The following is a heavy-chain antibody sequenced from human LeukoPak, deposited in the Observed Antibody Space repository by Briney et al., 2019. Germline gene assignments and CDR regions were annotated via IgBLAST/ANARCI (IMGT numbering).Heavy chain of an antibody. J-gene: IGHJ4*02. CDR3: ARGYISSSWYVY. CDR1: GGSFSGYY. CDR2: INHSGST. Sequence: PSETLSLTCAVYGGSFSGYYWSWIRQPPGKGLEWIGEINHSGSTNYNPSLKSRVTISVDTSKNQFSLKLSSVTAADTAVYYCARGYISSSWYVYWGQGTLVTVSP. V-gene: IGHV4-34*01. D-gene: IGHD6-13*01.